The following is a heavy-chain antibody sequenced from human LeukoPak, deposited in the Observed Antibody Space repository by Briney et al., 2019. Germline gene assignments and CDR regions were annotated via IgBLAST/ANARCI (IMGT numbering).Heavy chain of an antibody. CDR1: GFTFSSYA. Sequence: GRSLRLSCAASGFTFSSYAMHWVRQAPGKGLEWVAVISYDGSNKYYADSVKGRFTISRDNSKNTLYLQMNSLRAEDTAVYYCAKDPSDYRWFGELFSQGWFDPWGQGTLVTVSS. V-gene: IGHV3-30*04. J-gene: IGHJ5*02. D-gene: IGHD3-10*01. CDR3: AKDPSDYRWFGELFSQGWFDP. CDR2: ISYDGSNK.